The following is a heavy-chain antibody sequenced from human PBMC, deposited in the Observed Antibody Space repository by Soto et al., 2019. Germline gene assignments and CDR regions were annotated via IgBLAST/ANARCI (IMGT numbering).Heavy chain of an antibody. J-gene: IGHJ4*02. CDR2: INDDGRRT. V-gene: IGHV3-74*01. CDR1: GFTFSSYW. Sequence: EVQLVESGGGLVQPGGSLRLSCAASGFTFSSYWMHWVRQAPGKGLEWVSRINDDGRRTSYAESVKGRFTISRDNAKKTLDLQMNSLREDDTAIDYWARRHRPSYISAYWGQGTLVTVSS. D-gene: IGHD4-4*01. CDR3: ARRHRPSYISAY.